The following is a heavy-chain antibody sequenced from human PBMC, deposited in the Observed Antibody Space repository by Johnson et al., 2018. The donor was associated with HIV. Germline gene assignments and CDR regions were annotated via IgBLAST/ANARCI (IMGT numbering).Heavy chain of an antibody. V-gene: IGHV3-11*04. CDR2: ISSSGSTI. Sequence: QVQLVESGGGVVQPGRSLRLSCAASGFTFSDYYMSWIRQAPGKGLEWVSYISSSGSTIYYADSVKGRFTISRDNAKNSLYLQMNSLRAEDTAVYYCARARTVVIARPDAFDIWGQGTMVTVSS. CDR1: GFTFSDYY. CDR3: ARARTVVIARPDAFDI. J-gene: IGHJ3*02. D-gene: IGHD2-21*01.